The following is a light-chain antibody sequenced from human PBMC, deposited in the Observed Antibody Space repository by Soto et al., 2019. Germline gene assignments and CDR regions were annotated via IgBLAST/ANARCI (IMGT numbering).Light chain of an antibody. CDR3: QQYGTSPWT. Sequence: VLSESPATLSVSPGERATLSCRASQSFSNNYLAWYQQKPGQAPRLLIYGARTRATGVPDRFSASGSGTDFSLTISRLEPEDFAVYYCQQYGTSPWTFCQGTKVDIK. CDR1: QSFSNNY. V-gene: IGKV3-20*01. J-gene: IGKJ1*01. CDR2: GAR.